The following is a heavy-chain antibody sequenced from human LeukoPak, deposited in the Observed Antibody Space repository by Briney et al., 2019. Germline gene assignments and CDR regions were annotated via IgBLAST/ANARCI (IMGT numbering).Heavy chain of an antibody. CDR3: ARSRDGDYYWDAFDI. CDR2: IYYSGST. D-gene: IGHD4-17*01. CDR1: GGSISSSSSY. Sequence: SETLSLTCTVSGGSISSSSSYWGWIRQPPGKGLEWIGSIYYSGSTYYNPSLKSRVTISLDTSKNQFSLKLSSVIAADTAVYYCARSRDGDYYWDAFDIWGQGTMVTVSS. J-gene: IGHJ3*02. V-gene: IGHV4-39*07.